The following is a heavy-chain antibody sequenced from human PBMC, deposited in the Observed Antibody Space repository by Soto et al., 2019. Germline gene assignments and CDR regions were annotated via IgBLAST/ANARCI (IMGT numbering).Heavy chain of an antibody. CDR1: GGSISNYY. D-gene: IGHD6-13*01. CDR3: ARDGRHSSSWYQFDP. J-gene: IGHJ5*02. CDR2: ISYSGST. V-gene: IGHV4-59*01. Sequence: SETLSLTCTVSGGSISNYYWSWIRQPPGKGLEWIGYISYSGSTNYNPSLRSRVAISVDTSKNQFSLNLNSVTPADTAVYYCARDGRHSSSWYQFDPWGQGTLVTVSS.